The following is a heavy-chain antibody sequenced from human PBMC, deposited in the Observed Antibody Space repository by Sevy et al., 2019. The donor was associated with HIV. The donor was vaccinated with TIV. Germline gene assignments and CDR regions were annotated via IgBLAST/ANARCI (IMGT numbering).Heavy chain of an antibody. D-gene: IGHD3-10*01. CDR1: GGSISSGGYS. CDR2: IYHSGST. J-gene: IGHJ4*02. CDR3: ARITPLWKAIDY. V-gene: IGHV4-30-2*01. Sequence: SETLSLTCAVSGGSISSGGYSWSWIRQPPGKDLEWIGYIYHSGSTYYNPSLKSRVTISVDRSKNQFSLKLSSVTAADTAVYYCARITPLWKAIDYWGQGTLVTVSS.